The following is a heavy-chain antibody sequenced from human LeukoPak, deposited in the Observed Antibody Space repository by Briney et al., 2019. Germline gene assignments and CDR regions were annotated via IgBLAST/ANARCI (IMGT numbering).Heavy chain of an antibody. J-gene: IGHJ4*02. D-gene: IGHD3-3*01. Sequence: ASVKVSCTTFGYTFIDDYLHWVRQAPGQGLEWMGWINPSSGNTRLAQKLQGRLFLTRDTSINTGYMELTSLRSDDTAVYYCTKRSDFDFWGQGTMVAVSS. CDR2: INPSSGNT. CDR1: GYTFIDDY. V-gene: IGHV1-2*02. CDR3: TKRSDFDF.